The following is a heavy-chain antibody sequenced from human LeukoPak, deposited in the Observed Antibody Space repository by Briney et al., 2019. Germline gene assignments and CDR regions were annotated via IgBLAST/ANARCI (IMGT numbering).Heavy chain of an antibody. CDR2: ISSGSSYK. CDR1: GFTFSTYS. D-gene: IGHD2-15*01. V-gene: IGHV3-21*01. Sequence: GGSLRLSCAASGFTFSTYSMNWVRQAPGKGLEWVSSISSGSSYKYYADSVKGRFTISRDNAKNSMYLQMNSLRAEDTAVYYCARSNCSGGTCYSFGFDYWGQGTLVTVSS. J-gene: IGHJ4*02. CDR3: ARSNCSGGTCYSFGFDY.